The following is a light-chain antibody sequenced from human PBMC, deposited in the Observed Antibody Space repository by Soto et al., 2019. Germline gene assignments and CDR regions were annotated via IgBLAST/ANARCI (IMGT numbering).Light chain of an antibody. CDR2: AAS. Sequence: DIQMTQSPSSLSASVGDRVTITCRASQSISSYLNWYQQKPGKAPKLLIYAASSLLSGVPSRFSGSGSGTDFTLTISSLQPEDFATYSCQQTYSTPWTFGQGTKVEIK. CDR1: QSISSY. CDR3: QQTYSTPWT. V-gene: IGKV1-39*01. J-gene: IGKJ1*01.